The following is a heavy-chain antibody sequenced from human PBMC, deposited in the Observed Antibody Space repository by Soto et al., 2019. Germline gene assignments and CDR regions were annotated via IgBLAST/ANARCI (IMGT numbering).Heavy chain of an antibody. CDR3: AHLFDFDY. Sequence: PGGSLRLSCVASAFTFSHNWFHWVRQGPGKGLVWVSGINGDGSLTFYADSVKGRFTVSGDNAKNTLYLQMNSLRVEDTAVYYCAHLFDFDYWAKGPLVPVSP. CDR2: INGDGSLT. J-gene: IGHJ4*02. V-gene: IGHV3-74*01. CDR1: AFTFSHNW. D-gene: IGHD3-16*01.